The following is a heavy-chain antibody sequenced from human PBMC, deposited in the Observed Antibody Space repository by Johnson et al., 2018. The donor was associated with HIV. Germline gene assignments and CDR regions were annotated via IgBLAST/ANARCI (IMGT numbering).Heavy chain of an antibody. D-gene: IGHD1-26*01. V-gene: IGHV3-66*01. Sequence: EVQLVESGGGLVQPGGSLRLSFAASGFTVSSNYMSWVRQARGKGLEWVSVIYSGGSTYYADSVKGRFTISRDNSKNTLYLQMNSLRAEDTAVYYCAKGERKGKPDLDAFDIWGQGTMVTVSS. CDR1: GFTVSSNY. J-gene: IGHJ3*02. CDR3: AKGERKGKPDLDAFDI. CDR2: IYSGGST.